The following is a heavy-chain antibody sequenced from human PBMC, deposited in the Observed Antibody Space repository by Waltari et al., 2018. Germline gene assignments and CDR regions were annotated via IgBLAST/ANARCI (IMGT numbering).Heavy chain of an antibody. V-gene: IGHV4-39*07. CDR3: ARERAVAGTGLVLWFDP. Sequence: QLQLQESGPGLVKPSETLSLTCTVPGGSISSSSYYWGWIRQPPGKGLEWIGSIYYSGSTYYNPSLKSRVTISVDTSKNQFSLKLSSVTAADTAVYYCARERAVAGTGLVLWFDPWGQGTLVTVSS. J-gene: IGHJ5*02. CDR1: GGSISSSSYY. D-gene: IGHD6-19*01. CDR2: IYYSGST.